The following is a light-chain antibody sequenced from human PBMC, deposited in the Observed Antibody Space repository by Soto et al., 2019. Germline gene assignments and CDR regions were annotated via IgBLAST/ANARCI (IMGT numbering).Light chain of an antibody. Sequence: EVVLTQSPATLSLSPGERATLSCRASQYVSNKVAWYQQKPGQAPRLLIYGASTRATGIPARFSGSGSGTEFTLTISSLQSEDFAVYYCQQYNNWPETFGQGTKVDIK. CDR2: GAS. CDR1: QYVSNK. J-gene: IGKJ1*01. CDR3: QQYNNWPET. V-gene: IGKV3-15*01.